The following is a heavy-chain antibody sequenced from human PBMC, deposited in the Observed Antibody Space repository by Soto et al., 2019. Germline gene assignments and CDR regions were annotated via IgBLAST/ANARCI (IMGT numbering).Heavy chain of an antibody. D-gene: IGHD1-26*01. CDR2: ISSSSSTI. CDR3: ARDGGSLGY. J-gene: IGHJ4*02. Sequence: EVQLVESGGGLVQPGGSLRLSCAASGFTFSSYSMNWVRQAPGKGLEWVSYISSSSSTIYYADSVKGRFTISRDNAKNSLYLRMNSLGDEDTAVYYCARDGGSLGYWGQGSLVTVSS. V-gene: IGHV3-48*02. CDR1: GFTFSSYS.